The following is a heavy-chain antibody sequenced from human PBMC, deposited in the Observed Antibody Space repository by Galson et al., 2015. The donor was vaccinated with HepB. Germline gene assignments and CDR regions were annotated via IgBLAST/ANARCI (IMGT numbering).Heavy chain of an antibody. CDR3: AKAVALYFYYGLDV. Sequence: SLRLSCATSGFSFSRYAMSWVRQAPGKGLEWVSAITGSGGSTYYADSVKGRFTISRDNSKNTLHLQVNRLRAKDTAVYYCAKAVALYFYYGLDVWGQGTKVTVSS. CDR1: GFSFSRYA. CDR2: ITGSGGST. J-gene: IGHJ6*02. V-gene: IGHV3-23*01.